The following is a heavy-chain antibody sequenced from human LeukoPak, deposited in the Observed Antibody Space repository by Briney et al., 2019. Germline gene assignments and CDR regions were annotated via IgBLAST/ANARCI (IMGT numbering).Heavy chain of an antibody. Sequence: SETLSLTCTVSGYSIAHGFFWAWIRQPPGGGLEWIGSLYHSGTTYYNTSLKSRISTSVDTSKNQFALKLRLVTAADTAVYYCARVEVPRDINDWYFDLWGRGTLVTVSS. D-gene: IGHD2-15*01. J-gene: IGHJ2*01. CDR1: GYSIAHGFF. CDR3: ARVEVPRDINDWYFDL. V-gene: IGHV4-38-2*02. CDR2: LYHSGTT.